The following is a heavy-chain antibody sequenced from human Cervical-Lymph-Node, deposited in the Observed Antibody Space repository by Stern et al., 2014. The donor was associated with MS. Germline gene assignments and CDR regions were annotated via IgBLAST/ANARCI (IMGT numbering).Heavy chain of an antibody. D-gene: IGHD1-20*01. Sequence: ASGPTLVKPTQTLTLTCTFSGFSLTTNGVGVGWIRQPPGKALEWLLLTFCDDDTFYSPSLKRRINITKDTSKTQVVLTMTNMDPVDTATYYCARNHNLNGAYFDYWGQGTLVTVSS. CDR2: TFCDDDT. J-gene: IGHJ4*02. CDR1: GFSLTTNGVG. V-gene: IGHV2-5*02. CDR3: ARNHNLNGAYFDY.